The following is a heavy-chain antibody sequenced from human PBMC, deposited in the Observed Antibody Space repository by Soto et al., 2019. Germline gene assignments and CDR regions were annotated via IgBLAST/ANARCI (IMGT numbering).Heavy chain of an antibody. CDR2: IWYDGSNK. CDR3: ARDGIIDTAMVYTFDY. Sequence: PGGSLRLSCAASGLTFSSYGMHWVRQAPGKGLEWVAVIWYDGSNKYYADSVKGRFTISRDNSKNTLYLQMNSLRAEDTAVYYCARDGIIDTAMVYTFDYWGQGTLVTVSS. D-gene: IGHD5-18*01. CDR1: GLTFSSYG. V-gene: IGHV3-33*01. J-gene: IGHJ4*02.